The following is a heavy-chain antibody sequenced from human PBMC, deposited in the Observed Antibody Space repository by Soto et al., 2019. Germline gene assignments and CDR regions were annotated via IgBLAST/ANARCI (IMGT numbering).Heavy chain of an antibody. CDR3: VRQTGGVATPGDDY. D-gene: IGHD2-15*01. CDR1: GYPFSAFD. V-gene: IGHV1-8*01. Sequence: QVQLVQSGAEVKKPGASVKVSCEASGYPFSAFDIKWVRQAGGQGLEWMGWMNPDSGDTAFAQRFQDRITMPRSTSISTAYMELSRLTSDDTAVYLCVRQTGGVATPGDDYWGPGTLVTVSS. J-gene: IGHJ4*02. CDR2: MNPDSGDT.